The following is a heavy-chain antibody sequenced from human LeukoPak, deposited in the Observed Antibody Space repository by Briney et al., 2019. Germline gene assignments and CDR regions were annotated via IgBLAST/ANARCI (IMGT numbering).Heavy chain of an antibody. D-gene: IGHD5-18*01. CDR2: IYYSGST. J-gene: IGHJ6*03. CDR3: ARVNVPIQPYPYYYYMDV. Sequence: SETLSLTCTVSGGSISSSSYYWGWIRQPPGKGLEGIGSIYYSGSTYYNPSLKSRVTISVDTSKNQFSLKLSSVTAADTAVYYCARVNVPIQPYPYYYYMDVWGKGTTVTVSS. V-gene: IGHV4-39*07. CDR1: GGSISSSSYY.